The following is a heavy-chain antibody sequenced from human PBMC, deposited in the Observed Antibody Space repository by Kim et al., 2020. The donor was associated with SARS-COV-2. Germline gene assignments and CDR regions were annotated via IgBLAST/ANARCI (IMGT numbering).Heavy chain of an antibody. CDR3: AKKRITMVRGVSDY. Sequence: ADSVKGRFTLSRDNTKSTLYLQMNSLRAEDTAVYYCAKKRITMVRGVSDYWGQGTLVTVSS. D-gene: IGHD3-10*01. V-gene: IGHV3-23*01. J-gene: IGHJ4*02.